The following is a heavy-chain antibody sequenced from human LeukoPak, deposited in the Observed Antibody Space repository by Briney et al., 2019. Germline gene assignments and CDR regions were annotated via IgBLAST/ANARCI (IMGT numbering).Heavy chain of an antibody. J-gene: IGHJ4*02. D-gene: IGHD6-19*01. CDR2: IYSGGST. V-gene: IGHV3-53*01. Sequence: PGGSLRLSCAASGFTVSSNYMSWVRQAPGKGLEWVSVIYSGGSTYYADSVKGRFTISRDNSKNTLYLQMNSLRAEDTAVYYCAKDSIAVAGNFDYWGQGTLVTVSS. CDR1: GFTVSSNY. CDR3: AKDSIAVAGNFDY.